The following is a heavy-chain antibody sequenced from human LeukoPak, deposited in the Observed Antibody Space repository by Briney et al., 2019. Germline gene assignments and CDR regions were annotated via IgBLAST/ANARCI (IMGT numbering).Heavy chain of an antibody. J-gene: IGHJ4*02. CDR1: GFTFSSYA. CDR3: AKSGWDYYDTSGYHFDY. V-gene: IGHV3-23*01. D-gene: IGHD3-22*01. Sequence: GGSLRLSCAASGFTFSSYAMTWVRQAPGKGLEWVSGISGSGGSTYYADSVKGRFTISRDNSKNTLYLQMNSLRAEDTAVYYCAKSGWDYYDTSGYHFDYWGQGNLVTVSS. CDR2: ISGSGGST.